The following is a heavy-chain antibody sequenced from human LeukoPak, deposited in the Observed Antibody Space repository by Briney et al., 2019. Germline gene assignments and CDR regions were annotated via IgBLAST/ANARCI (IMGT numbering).Heavy chain of an antibody. Sequence: PGGSLRLSCAASGFTFSHYGMSWVRQAPGKGLEWVSAIRGGGNNTYYAHSVKGRFTISRDNANNTLYLQMNSLRAEDTAVYYCAKRYCSSTTCYFYMDVWGKGTTVTVSS. CDR2: IRGGGNNT. J-gene: IGHJ6*03. CDR1: GFTFSHYG. D-gene: IGHD2-2*01. CDR3: AKRYCSSTTCYFYMDV. V-gene: IGHV3-23*01.